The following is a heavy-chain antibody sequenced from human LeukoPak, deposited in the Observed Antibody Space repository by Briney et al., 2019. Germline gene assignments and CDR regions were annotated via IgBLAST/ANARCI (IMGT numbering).Heavy chain of an antibody. CDR2: ISACNGNT. D-gene: IGHD2-15*01. V-gene: IGHV1-18*01. J-gene: IGHJ5*02. CDR1: GYTFTSYG. Sequence: ASVKVSCKASGYTFTSYGISWVRQAPGQGLEWMGWISACNGNTNYAQKLQGRVTMTTDTSTSTAYMELRSLRSDDTAVYYCARDPKDIVVVVAAPNWFDPWGQGTLVTVSS. CDR3: ARDPKDIVVVVAAPNWFDP.